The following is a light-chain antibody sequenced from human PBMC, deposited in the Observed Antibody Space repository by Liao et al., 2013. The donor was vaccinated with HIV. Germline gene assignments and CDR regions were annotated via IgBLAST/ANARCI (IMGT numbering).Light chain of an antibody. CDR3: QSADSSGTYV. V-gene: IGLV3-25*03. J-gene: IGLJ1*01. Sequence: SYELTQPPSVSVSPGQTARIQQKPGQAPVLVIYKDSERPSGIPERFSGSSSGTTVTLTISGVQAEDEADYYCQSADSSGTYVFGTGTKVTVL. CDR2: KDS.